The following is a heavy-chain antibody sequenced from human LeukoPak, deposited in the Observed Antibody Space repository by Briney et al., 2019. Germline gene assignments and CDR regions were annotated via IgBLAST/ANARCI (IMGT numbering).Heavy chain of an antibody. CDR3: ARDFYSGGRDY. Sequence: SETLSLTCTVSGGSISSSSYYWGGIRQPPGKGLEWIGSIYYSGSTYYNPSLKSRVTISVDTSKNQFSLKLSSVTAADTAVYYCARDFYSGGRDYWGQGTLVTVSS. D-gene: IGHD2-15*01. V-gene: IGHV4-39*07. CDR1: GGSISSSSYY. J-gene: IGHJ4*02. CDR2: IYYSGST.